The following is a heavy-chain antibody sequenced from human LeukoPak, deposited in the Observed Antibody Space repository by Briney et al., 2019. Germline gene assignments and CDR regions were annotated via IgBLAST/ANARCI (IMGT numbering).Heavy chain of an antibody. J-gene: IGHJ4*02. CDR2: IIPIFGTA. D-gene: IGHD4-17*01. V-gene: IGHV1-69*05. CDR3: ARASVTPGGLFDY. CDR1: GGTFSSYA. Sequence: SVKVSCKASGGTFSSYAISWVRQAPGQGLEWMGRIIPIFGTANYAQKFQGRVTITTDESTSTAYMELSSLRAEDTAVYYCARASVTPGGLFDYWGQGNLVTVSS.